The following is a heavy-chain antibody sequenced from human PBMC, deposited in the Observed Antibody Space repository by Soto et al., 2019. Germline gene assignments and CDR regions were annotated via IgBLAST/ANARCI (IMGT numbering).Heavy chain of an antibody. V-gene: IGHV4-59*01. CDR2: FYPSGRT. CDR1: GASISDYY. D-gene: IGHD1-20*01. Sequence: PSETLSLTCTVSGASISDYYWSWIRQSPGKGLDWIGYFYPSGRTDYNSSLKSRVTISVDTSKNQFSLELNSLTAADTAGYDCARSSSITPQRDVWGQGALVTVSS. CDR3: ARSSSITPQRDV. J-gene: IGHJ4*02.